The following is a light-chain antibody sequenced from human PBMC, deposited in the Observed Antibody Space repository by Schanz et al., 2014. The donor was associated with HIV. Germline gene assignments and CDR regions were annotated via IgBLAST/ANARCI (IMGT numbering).Light chain of an antibody. CDR1: QSVSSN. Sequence: EIVMTQSPGTLSVSPGERATLSCRASQSVSSNFAWYQQKPGQAPRLLIYGASTRAAGIPDRFSGTGSGTDFTLTISRLEPEDFAVYFCQYFGNSGGTFGGGTKVEIK. V-gene: IGKV3-20*01. CDR3: QYFGNSGGT. CDR2: GAS. J-gene: IGKJ4*01.